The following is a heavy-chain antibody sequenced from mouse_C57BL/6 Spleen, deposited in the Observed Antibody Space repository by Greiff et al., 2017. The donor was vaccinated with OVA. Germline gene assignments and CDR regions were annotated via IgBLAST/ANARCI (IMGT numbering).Heavy chain of an antibody. Sequence: QVQLQQPGAELVMPGASVKLSCKASGYTFTSYWMHWVKQRPGQGLEWIGEIDPSDSYTNYHQKFKGKSTLTVDKSSSTAYMQLSSLTSEDSAVYYCARQGTGTGAYWGQGTLVTVSA. CDR3: ARQGTGTGAY. CDR1: GYTFTSYW. D-gene: IGHD4-1*01. V-gene: IGHV1-69*01. CDR2: IDPSDSYT. J-gene: IGHJ3*01.